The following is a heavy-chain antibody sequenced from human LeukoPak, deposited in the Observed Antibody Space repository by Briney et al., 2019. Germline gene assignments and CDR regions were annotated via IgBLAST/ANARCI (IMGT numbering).Heavy chain of an antibody. Sequence: PSETLSLTCTVSGGSISSYYWSWIRQPAGKGLEWIGRLYTSESTNYNPSLRSRVTISIDRPKNQFSLKLSSVTAADTAVYFCARELGQYSYGYWFDYWGQGTLVTVSS. J-gene: IGHJ4*02. CDR3: ARELGQYSYGYWFDY. D-gene: IGHD5-18*01. V-gene: IGHV4-4*07. CDR2: LYTSEST. CDR1: GGSISSYY.